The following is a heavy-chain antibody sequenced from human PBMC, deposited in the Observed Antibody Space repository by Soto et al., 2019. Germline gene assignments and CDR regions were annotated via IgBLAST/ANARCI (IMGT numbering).Heavy chain of an antibody. J-gene: IGHJ4*02. CDR2: ISGSSGET. D-gene: IGHD6-6*01. Sequence: ASVTFSCTASGYSIVNFGFSWVRQAPGQGLEWMGWISGSSGETRYAQKLQGRVTMTTDTSTSTAYMELRSLNSDDTAVYYCARDFFSSSSSHYFDIWGQGTLVTVSS. CDR3: ARDFFSSSSSHYFDI. V-gene: IGHV1-18*01. CDR1: GYSIVNFG.